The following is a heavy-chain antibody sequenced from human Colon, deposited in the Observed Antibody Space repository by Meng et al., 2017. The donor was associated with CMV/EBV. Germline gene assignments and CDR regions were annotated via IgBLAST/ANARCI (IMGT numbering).Heavy chain of an antibody. CDR3: ARNRLEYGGDCYFADS. J-gene: IGHJ5*02. D-gene: IGHD2-21*02. V-gene: IGHV3-53*01. CDR1: GFSVRNNY. Sequence: GESLKISCAASGFSVRNNYISWVRQAPGKGLEWVSVIYDTGRTYYADSVKGRFTVSRDESKNTVFLQMNSLRAEDTAVYYCARNRLEYGGDCYFADSWGQGTLVTVSS. CDR2: IYDTGRT.